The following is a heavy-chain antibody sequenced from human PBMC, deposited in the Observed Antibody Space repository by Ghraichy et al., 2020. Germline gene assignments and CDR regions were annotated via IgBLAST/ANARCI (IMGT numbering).Heavy chain of an antibody. Sequence: ASVKVSCKASGYTFTSYGISWVRQAPGQGLEWMGWISAYNGNTNYAQKLQGRVTMTTDTSTSTAYMERRSLRSDDTAVYYCARDYRRYSSSWGRDAFDIWGQGTMVTVSS. CDR1: GYTFTSYG. CDR2: ISAYNGNT. D-gene: IGHD6-13*01. CDR3: ARDYRRYSSSWGRDAFDI. J-gene: IGHJ3*02. V-gene: IGHV1-18*04.